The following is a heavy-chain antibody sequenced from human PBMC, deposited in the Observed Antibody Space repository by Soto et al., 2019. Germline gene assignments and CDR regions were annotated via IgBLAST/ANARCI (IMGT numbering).Heavy chain of an antibody. V-gene: IGHV1-69*12. CDR1: GVTFSSYA. Sequence: QVQLVQSGAEVKKPGSSVKVSCTASGVTFSSYAISWVRQAPGQGLEWMGGIIPIFGTANYAQKFQGRVTITADESTSTAYMELSSLRAEDTAVYYCATHPMATITCYYGMDVWGQGTTVTVSS. CDR2: IIPIFGTA. D-gene: IGHD5-12*01. J-gene: IGHJ6*02. CDR3: ATHPMATITCYYGMDV.